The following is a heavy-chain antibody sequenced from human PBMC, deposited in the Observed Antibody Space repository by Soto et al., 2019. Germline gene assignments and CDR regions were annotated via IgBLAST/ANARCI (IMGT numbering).Heavy chain of an antibody. CDR3: ARLRSSGWLDAFDI. V-gene: IGHV1-2*04. Sequence: GASVKVSCKASGYTFTGYDIHWVRQAPGQGLEWMGWINPNSGGTNYAQKFQGWVTMTRDTSISTAYMELSRLRSDDTAVYYCARLRSSGWLDAFDIRGQGTMVTVSS. D-gene: IGHD6-19*01. J-gene: IGHJ3*02. CDR1: GYTFTGYD. CDR2: INPNSGGT.